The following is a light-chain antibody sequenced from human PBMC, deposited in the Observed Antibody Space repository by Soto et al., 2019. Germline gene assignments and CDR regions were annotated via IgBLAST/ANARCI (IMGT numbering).Light chain of an antibody. Sequence: DIQMTQSPSSLSASVGDRVTVTCQASQDISNFLNWYQQKPGRAPRLLIYDASNLETGVPSRFSGSGSGTHFTFTITSLQPEDFATYYCQQYDDLPFTFGPGTKVDI. V-gene: IGKV1-33*01. J-gene: IGKJ3*01. CDR3: QQYDDLPFT. CDR1: QDISNF. CDR2: DAS.